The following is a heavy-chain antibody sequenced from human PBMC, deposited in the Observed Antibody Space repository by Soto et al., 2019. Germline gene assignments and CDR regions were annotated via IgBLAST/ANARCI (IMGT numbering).Heavy chain of an antibody. CDR1: GYTFTSYY. J-gene: IGHJ3*02. CDR3: AREDGRYYDSSGYSSDAFDI. D-gene: IGHD3-22*01. Sequence: QVQLVQSGAEVKKPGASVKVSCKASGYTFTSYYMHWVRQAPGQGLEWMGRINPSGGSTSYAQKYQGRVTMTRDTATSTVYMELSSLRSEATAVYYCAREDGRYYDSSGYSSDAFDIWGQGTMVTVSS. V-gene: IGHV1-46*01. CDR2: INPSGGST.